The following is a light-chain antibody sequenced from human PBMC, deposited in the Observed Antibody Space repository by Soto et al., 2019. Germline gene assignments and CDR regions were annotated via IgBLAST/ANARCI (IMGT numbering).Light chain of an antibody. Sequence: QSVLTQPASVSGSPGQSITISCTGTSSDVGGYNYVSWYQQHPGKAPKLRIYDVSNRTSGVSNRFSGSKSGNTASLTISGLQAEDEADYYCSSYTSSSSYVFGTGTKVTVL. CDR2: DVS. CDR1: SSDVGGYNY. J-gene: IGLJ1*01. V-gene: IGLV2-14*01. CDR3: SSYTSSSSYV.